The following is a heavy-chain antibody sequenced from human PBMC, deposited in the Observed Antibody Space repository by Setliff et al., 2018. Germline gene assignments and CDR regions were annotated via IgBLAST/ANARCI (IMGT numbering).Heavy chain of an antibody. J-gene: IGHJ4*02. CDR3: ARDRTDSSGHVDY. CDR1: GGSISSGDYY. V-gene: IGHV4-30-4*08. Sequence: SETLSLTCTVSGGSISSGDYYWSWIRQPPGKGLEWIGYICYSGGTYYNPSLKSRVTISVDTSKNQFSLKLSSVTAADTAVYYCARDRTDSSGHVDYWGQGTLVTVSS. D-gene: IGHD3-22*01. CDR2: ICYSGGT.